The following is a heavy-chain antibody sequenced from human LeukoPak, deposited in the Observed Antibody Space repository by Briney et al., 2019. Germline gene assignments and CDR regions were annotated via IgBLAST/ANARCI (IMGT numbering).Heavy chain of an antibody. CDR2: ISAYNGNT. CDR3: ARGPYCSGGTCYSQYFDY. Sequence: ASVKVSCKASGYTFTSYGISWVRQAPGQGLEWMGWISAYNGNTNYAQKLQGRVTMTTDTSTSTAYMELRSLRSDDTAVYYCARGPYCSGGTCYSQYFDYWGQGTLVTVSP. V-gene: IGHV1-18*01. J-gene: IGHJ4*02. CDR1: GYTFTSYG. D-gene: IGHD2-15*01.